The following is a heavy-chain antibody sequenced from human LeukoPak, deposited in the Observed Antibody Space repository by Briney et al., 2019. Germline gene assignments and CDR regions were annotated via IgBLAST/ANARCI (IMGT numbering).Heavy chain of an antibody. J-gene: IGHJ4*02. D-gene: IGHD3-16*02. CDR2: ISAYNGNT. CDR3: ARDHVSIFILGELSLSNILPDY. Sequence: GASVKVSCKASGYTFTSYGISRVRQAPGQGLEWMGWISAYNGNTNYAQKLQGRVTMTTDTSTSTAYMELRSLRSDDTAVYYCARDHVSIFILGELSLSNILPDYWGQGTLVTVSS. CDR1: GYTFTSYG. V-gene: IGHV1-18*04.